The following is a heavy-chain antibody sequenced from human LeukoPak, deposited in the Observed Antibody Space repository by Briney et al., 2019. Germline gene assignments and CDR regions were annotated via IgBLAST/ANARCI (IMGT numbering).Heavy chain of an antibody. CDR1: GGSISSGGYY. V-gene: IGHV4-31*03. CDR2: IYYSGST. D-gene: IGHD6-13*01. CDR3: ARVQGLAAAAGDAFDI. J-gene: IGHJ3*02. Sequence: SQTLSLTCTVSGGSISSGGYYWSWIRQHPGKGLEWIGYIYYSGSTYYNPSLKSRVTISVDTSKNQFSLKLSSVTAADTAVYYRARVQGLAAAAGDAFDIWGQGTMVTVSS.